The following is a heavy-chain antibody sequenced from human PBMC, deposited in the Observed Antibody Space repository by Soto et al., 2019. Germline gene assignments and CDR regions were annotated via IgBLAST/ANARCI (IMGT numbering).Heavy chain of an antibody. V-gene: IGHV3-53*04. J-gene: IGHJ6*03. CDR3: ARGERDILTGLELYYYMDV. CDR1: GFTVSSNY. Sequence: GGSLRLSCAASGFTVSSNYMSWVRQAPGKGLEWVSVIYSGGSTYYADSVKGRFTISRHNSKNTLYLQMNSLRAEDTAVYYCARGERDILTGLELYYYMDVWGKGTTVTVSS. CDR2: IYSGGST. D-gene: IGHD3-9*01.